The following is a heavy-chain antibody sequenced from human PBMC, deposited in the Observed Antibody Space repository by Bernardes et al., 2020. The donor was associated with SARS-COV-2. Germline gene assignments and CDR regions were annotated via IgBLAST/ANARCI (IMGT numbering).Heavy chain of an antibody. D-gene: IGHD3-22*01. J-gene: IGHJ6*02. CDR3: ARGGSSGYSYYYYYYGMDV. CDR2: IYYSGST. V-gene: IGHV4-61*05. CDR1: GGSISSSSYY. Sequence: SETLSLTCTVSGGSISSSSYYWGWIRQPPGKGLEWIGYIYYSGSTNYNPSLKSRVTISVDTSKNQFSLKLSSVTAADTAVYYCARGGSSGYSYYYYYYGMDVWGQGTTVAVSS.